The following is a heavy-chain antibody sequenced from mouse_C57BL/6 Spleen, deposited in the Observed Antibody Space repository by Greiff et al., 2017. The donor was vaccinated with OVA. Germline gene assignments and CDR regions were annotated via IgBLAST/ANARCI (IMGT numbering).Heavy chain of an antibody. CDR2: ISGGGGNT. D-gene: IGHD2-5*01. CDR3: ARPYYSNYVRYFEV. V-gene: IGHV5-9*01. CDR1: GFTFSSYT. Sequence: EVMLVESGGGLVKPGGSLKLSCAASGFTFSSYTMSWVRQTPEKRLEWVATISGGGGNTYYPDSVKGRFTISRGNAKNTLYLQMTSLRSEDTALYYCARPYYSNYVRYFEVWGTGTTVTVSS. J-gene: IGHJ1*03.